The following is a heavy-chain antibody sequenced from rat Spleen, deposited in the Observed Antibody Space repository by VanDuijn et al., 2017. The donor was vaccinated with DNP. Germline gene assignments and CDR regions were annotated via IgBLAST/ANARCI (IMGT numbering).Heavy chain of an antibody. CDR2: ISTGGGNT. CDR1: GFTFSNYY. V-gene: IGHV5-25*01. CDR3: TRCGNYYWYFDF. J-gene: IGHJ1*01. Sequence: EVQLVESGGGLVQPGRSLKLSCAASGFTFSNYYMAWVRQAPTKGLEWVASISTGGGNTYYRDSVKGRFTISRDNAKSTLYLQMNSLRSEDTATYYCTRCGNYYWYFDFWGPGTMVTVSS.